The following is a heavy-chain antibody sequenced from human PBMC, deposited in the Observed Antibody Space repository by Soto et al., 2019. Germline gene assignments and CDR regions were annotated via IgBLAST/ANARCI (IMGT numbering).Heavy chain of an antibody. CDR1: GGTFSSYA. D-gene: IGHD6-13*01. J-gene: IGHJ4*02. CDR2: IIPIFGTA. V-gene: IGHV1-69*13. Sequence: SVKVSCKASGGTFSSYAISWVRQAPGQGLEWMGGIIPIFGTANYAQKFQGRVTITADESTSTAYMELSSLRSEDTAVYYCARSTGAAAGTWYFDYWGQGTLVTVSS. CDR3: ARSTGAAAGTWYFDY.